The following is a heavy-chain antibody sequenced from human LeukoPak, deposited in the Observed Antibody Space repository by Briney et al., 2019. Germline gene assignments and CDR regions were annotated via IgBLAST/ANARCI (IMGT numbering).Heavy chain of an antibody. Sequence: SETLSLTCTVSGGSISSDYWSWMRQPARKGLEWIGRIYSSGSTTYNPSLKSRVTMSVDTSKNQFSLKLSSVTAADTAVYYCARLNGVDYSPLYYFDYWGQGILVTVSS. D-gene: IGHD7-27*01. CDR3: ARLNGVDYSPLYYFDY. J-gene: IGHJ4*02. CDR2: IYSSGST. V-gene: IGHV4-4*07. CDR1: GGSISSDY.